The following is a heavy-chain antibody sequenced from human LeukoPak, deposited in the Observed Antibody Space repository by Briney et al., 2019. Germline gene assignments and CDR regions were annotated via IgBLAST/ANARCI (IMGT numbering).Heavy chain of an antibody. D-gene: IGHD3-10*01. CDR2: IYYSGST. V-gene: IGHV4-31*03. Sequence: SQTLSLTCTVSGGSISSGGYYWSWIRQHPGKGLEWIGYIYYSGSTYYNPSLKSRVTISVDTSKNQFSLKLSSVTAADTAVYYCARDGSGSSPSLYGMDVWGQGTTVTVSS. J-gene: IGHJ6*02. CDR3: ARDGSGSSPSLYGMDV. CDR1: GGSISSGGYY.